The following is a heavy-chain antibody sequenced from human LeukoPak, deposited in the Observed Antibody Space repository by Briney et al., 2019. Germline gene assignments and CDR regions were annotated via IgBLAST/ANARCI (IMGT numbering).Heavy chain of an antibody. CDR2: IYYSGST. V-gene: IGHV4-59*08. Sequence: SETLSLTCTVSGGSISSYYWSWIRQPPGKGLEWIGYIYYSGSTNYNPSPKSRVTISVDTSKNQFSLKLSSVTAADTAVYYCASHSSQYYYGMDVWGQGTTVTVSS. CDR3: ASHSSQYYYGMDV. J-gene: IGHJ6*02. CDR1: GGSISSYY. D-gene: IGHD6-6*01.